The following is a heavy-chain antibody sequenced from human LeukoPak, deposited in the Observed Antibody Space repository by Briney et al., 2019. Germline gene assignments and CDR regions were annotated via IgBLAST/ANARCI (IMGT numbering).Heavy chain of an antibody. CDR1: GGSISSSSYY. J-gene: IGHJ4*02. Sequence: PSEALSLTCTASGGSISSSSYYWGWIRQPPGKGLEWIGSIYSSGSTYYNPSLKSRVTISVDTSKNQFSLKLSSVTAADTAVYYCASQSVVVVAANYWGQGTLVTVSS. V-gene: IGHV4-39*01. CDR3: ASQSVVVVAANY. D-gene: IGHD2-15*01. CDR2: IYSSGST.